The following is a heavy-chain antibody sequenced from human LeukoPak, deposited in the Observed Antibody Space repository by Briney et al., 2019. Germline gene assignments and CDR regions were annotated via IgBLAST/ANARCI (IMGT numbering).Heavy chain of an antibody. V-gene: IGHV1-69*06. CDR1: GGTFNNYA. D-gene: IGHD3-22*01. J-gene: IGHJ4*02. Sequence: SVKVSCKASGGTFNNYAISWVRQAPGQGLEWMGRIIPIFGSADYAQKFQGRITITADKSTSTAYMELNSLRSEDTAVYYCARDRQDYSGSSPYFDSWGQGTLVTVSS. CDR2: IIPIFGSA. CDR3: ARDRQDYSGSSPYFDS.